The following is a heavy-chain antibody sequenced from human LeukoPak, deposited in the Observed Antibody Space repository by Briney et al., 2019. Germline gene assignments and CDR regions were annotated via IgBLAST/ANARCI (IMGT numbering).Heavy chain of an antibody. J-gene: IGHJ2*01. CDR1: GFTFSSYW. Sequence: PGGSLRLSCAASGFTFSSYWMHWVRQAPGKGLVWVSRINSDGSSTSYADSVKGRFTISRDNAKNTLYLQMNSLRAEDTAVYYCAKDQGIVGANGWYFDLWGRGTLVTVSS. D-gene: IGHD1-26*01. CDR3: AKDQGIVGANGWYFDL. CDR2: INSDGSST. V-gene: IGHV3-74*01.